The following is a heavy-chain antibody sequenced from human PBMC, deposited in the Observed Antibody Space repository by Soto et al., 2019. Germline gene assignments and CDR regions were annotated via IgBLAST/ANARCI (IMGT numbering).Heavy chain of an antibody. CDR1: GFMFTKST. CDR3: ARVGTRSSTPLDI. D-gene: IGHD1-26*01. V-gene: IGHV3-21*01. Sequence: GGSLRLSCVASGFMFTKSTMNWVRQAPGKGLEWVSSITSASDYIFYADSVKGRFTISRDNANNSLYLQMNSLRDEDTAVYYCARVGTRSSTPLDIWGQGTMVTVSS. CDR2: ITSASDYI. J-gene: IGHJ3*02.